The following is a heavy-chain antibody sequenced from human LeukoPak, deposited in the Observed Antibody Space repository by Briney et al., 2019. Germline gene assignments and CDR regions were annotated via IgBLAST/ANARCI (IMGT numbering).Heavy chain of an antibody. CDR1: GGSFSGYY. CDR3: ARLGGGYCSSTSCYSRYYYYGMDV. J-gene: IGHJ6*02. D-gene: IGHD2-2*01. V-gene: IGHV4-59*08. Sequence: PSETLSLTCAVYGGSFSGYYWSWIRQPPGKGLEWIGYIYYSGSTNYNPSLKSRVTISVDTSKNQFSLKLSSVTAADTAVYYCARLGGGYCSSTSCYSRYYYYGMDVWGQGTTVTVSS. CDR2: IYYSGST.